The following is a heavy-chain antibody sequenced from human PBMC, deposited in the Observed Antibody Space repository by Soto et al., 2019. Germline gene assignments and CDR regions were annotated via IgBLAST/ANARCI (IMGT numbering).Heavy chain of an antibody. D-gene: IGHD6-19*01. CDR3: ARGGFKEWLADDY. J-gene: IGHJ4*02. CDR2: IYYSGST. CDR1: GASISSYY. Sequence: SETLSLTCTVSGASISSYYWSWIRQPPGKGLEWIGYIYYSGSTNYNPSLKSRVTMSVDTSKNQFSLKLSSVTTADTAVYYCARGGFKEWLADDYWGQGALVTVSS. V-gene: IGHV4-59*01.